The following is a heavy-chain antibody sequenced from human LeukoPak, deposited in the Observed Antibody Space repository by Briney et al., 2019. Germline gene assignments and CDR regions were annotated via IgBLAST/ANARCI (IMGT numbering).Heavy chain of an antibody. CDR2: INSDGSIT. J-gene: IGHJ6*02. V-gene: IGHV3-74*01. Sequence: QSGGSLRLSCAASGFTFTTYWMHWVRQAPGKGLVWVSHINSDGSITSYADSVKGRFIISRDNAKNTLYLQMNSLRAEDTAVYYCARDAVDTANAVWGQGTTVTVSS. D-gene: IGHD5-18*01. CDR3: ARDAVDTANAV. CDR1: GFTFTTYW.